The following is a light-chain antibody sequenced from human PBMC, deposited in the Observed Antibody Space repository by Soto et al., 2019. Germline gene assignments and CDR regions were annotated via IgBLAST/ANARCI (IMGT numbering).Light chain of an antibody. CDR1: QSISNW. J-gene: IGKJ1*01. V-gene: IGKV1-5*01. CDR3: QQYNDYSAWT. CDR2: AAS. Sequence: IQMTQSPSTLPASVGDRVTITCRASQSISNWLAWYQQKPGTAPKLLIYAASSLQSGVPSRFSGSGSGTDFTLTISSLQPEDFATYYCQQYNDYSAWTFGQGTKVDIK.